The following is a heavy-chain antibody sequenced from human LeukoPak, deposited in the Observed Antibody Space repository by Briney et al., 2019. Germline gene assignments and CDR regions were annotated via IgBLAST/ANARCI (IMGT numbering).Heavy chain of an antibody. J-gene: IGHJ4*02. CDR1: GFTFSSYA. CDR2: ISGSGVST. Sequence: GGSLRLSCVASGFTFSSYAMNWVRQAPGKGLEWVSGISGSGVSTYYADSVKGLFTISRDNPKNTLYLQMNSLRAEDTAVYYCAKRGDGYNTYYFDYWGQGALVTVSS. D-gene: IGHD5-24*01. CDR3: AKRGDGYNTYYFDY. V-gene: IGHV3-23*01.